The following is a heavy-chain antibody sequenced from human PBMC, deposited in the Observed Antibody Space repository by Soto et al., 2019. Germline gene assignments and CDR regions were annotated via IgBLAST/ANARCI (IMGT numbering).Heavy chain of an antibody. CDR1: GFTFSNYV. D-gene: IGHD1-7*01. CDR3: ARRTRTATTNWGAFDI. Sequence: EVQLLESGGGLVQPGGSLRLSCAASGFTFSNYVMNWVRQAPGKGLEWVSTISYSAEKTFYADSVKGRFTISRDNSRDTLFLQMNSLRADDAAVYYCARRTRTATTNWGAFDIWGQGTMVTVSS. J-gene: IGHJ3*02. V-gene: IGHV3-23*01. CDR2: ISYSAEKT.